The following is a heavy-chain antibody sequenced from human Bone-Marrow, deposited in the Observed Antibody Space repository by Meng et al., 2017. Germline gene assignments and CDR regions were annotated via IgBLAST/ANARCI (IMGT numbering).Heavy chain of an antibody. CDR2: IRSKAYGGAT. J-gene: IGHJ4*02. V-gene: IGHV3-49*04. CDR3: TSADYYGSGSYSYYFDY. CDR1: GFTFGDYA. D-gene: IGHD3-10*01. Sequence: GESLMISCTASGFTFGDYARSWVREAPGKGLEWVGFIRSKAYGGATEYAASVKGRFTISRDDSKSIAYLQMNSLKTEYTAGYYCTSADYYGSGSYSYYFDYWGQGTLVTVSS.